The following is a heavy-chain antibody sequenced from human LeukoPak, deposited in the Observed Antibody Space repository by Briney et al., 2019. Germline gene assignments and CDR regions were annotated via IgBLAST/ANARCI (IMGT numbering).Heavy chain of an antibody. CDR2: INHSGST. Sequence: SETLSLTCAVYGGSFSGYYWSWIRQPPGKGLEWIGKINHSGSTNYNPSLKSRVTISVDTSKNLFSLKLSSVTAADTAVYYCAVIVVPAASGGWFDPWGQGTLVTVSS. CDR3: AVIVVPAASGGWFDP. V-gene: IGHV4-34*01. D-gene: IGHD2-2*01. CDR1: GGSFSGYY. J-gene: IGHJ5*02.